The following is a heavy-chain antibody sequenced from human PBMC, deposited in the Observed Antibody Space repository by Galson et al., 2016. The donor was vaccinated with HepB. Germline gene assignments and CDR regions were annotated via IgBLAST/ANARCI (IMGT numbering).Heavy chain of an antibody. CDR3: AKREARHTVNFYDY. J-gene: IGHJ4*02. CDR1: GFTFRNYA. D-gene: IGHD4-17*01. Sequence: SLRLSCAASGFTFRNYAMHWVRQAPGKGLEWVSTIGTTGGNTYYADSVKGRFTISRDNSKNTLYLQMDSLRADDTAVYYCAKREARHTVNFYDYWGQGTQVTVSS. CDR2: IGTTGGNT. V-gene: IGHV3-23*01.